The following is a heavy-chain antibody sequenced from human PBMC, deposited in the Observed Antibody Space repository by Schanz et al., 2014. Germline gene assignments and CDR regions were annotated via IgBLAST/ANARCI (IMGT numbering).Heavy chain of an antibody. Sequence: VQLLESGGGLVQPGGSLRLSCAASGITLSGYGLHWVRQAPGKGLEWVGFISFDGRNTGYAHSVKGRFIISRDNSKNTLYLQVNSLRAEDTAVYYCAKHVRSLTGNDYWGQGTLVAVSS. CDR3: AKHVRSLTGNDY. D-gene: IGHD3-9*01. CDR2: ISFDGRNT. V-gene: IGHV3-30*18. J-gene: IGHJ4*02. CDR1: GITLSGYG.